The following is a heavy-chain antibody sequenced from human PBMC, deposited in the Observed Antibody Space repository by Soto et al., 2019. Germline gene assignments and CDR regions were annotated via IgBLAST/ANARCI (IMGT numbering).Heavy chain of an antibody. CDR1: GFTLSSYA. CDR2: ISYDGSNK. D-gene: IGHD6-13*01. J-gene: IGHJ5*02. V-gene: IGHV3-30-3*01. CDR3: ARDGQQLVRPYNWFDP. Sequence: GGCMRLSCAASGFTLSSYAMHWVRQAQGKGLEWVAVISYDGSNKYYADSVKGRFTISRDNSKNTLYLQMNSLRAEDTAVYYCARDGQQLVRPYNWFDPWGQGTLVTVSS.